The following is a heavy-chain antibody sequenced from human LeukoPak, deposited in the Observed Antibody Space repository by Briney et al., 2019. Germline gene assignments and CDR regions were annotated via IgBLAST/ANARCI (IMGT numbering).Heavy chain of an antibody. J-gene: IGHJ1*01. V-gene: IGHV1-24*01. CDR1: GYTLTELS. D-gene: IGHD1-26*01. Sequence: ASVKVSCKVCGYTLTELSMHWVRPAPGKGREWMGGFDPEDGETIYAQKFQGRVTITTDTSTSTAYMELRSLRSNDTAVYYCARSWIVGATRGTHGEYFQHWGQGTLVTVSS. CDR3: ARSWIVGATRGTHGEYFQH. CDR2: FDPEDGET.